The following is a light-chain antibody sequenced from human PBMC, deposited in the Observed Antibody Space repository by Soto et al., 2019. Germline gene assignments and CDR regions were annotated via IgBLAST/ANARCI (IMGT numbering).Light chain of an antibody. CDR1: SSDVGAYNF. V-gene: IGLV2-14*03. CDR3: SSFAGTNSFV. Sequence: QSVLTQPASVSGSPGQSITISCTGTSSDVGAYNFVSWHQQHPGKAPKLMIYNVYDRPSGISYRFSGSKSGNTASLTISGLQGEDEADYYCSSFAGTNSFVFGTGTKVTVL. CDR2: NVY. J-gene: IGLJ1*01.